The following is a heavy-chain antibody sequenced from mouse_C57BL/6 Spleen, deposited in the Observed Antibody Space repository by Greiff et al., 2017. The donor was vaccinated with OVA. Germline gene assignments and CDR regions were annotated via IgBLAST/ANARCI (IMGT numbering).Heavy chain of an antibody. CDR1: GFTFSDYY. CDR3: SRQSTAAMDY. CDR2: ISNGGGST. Sequence: EVKLVESGGGLVQPGGSLKLSCAASGFTFSDYYMYWVRQTPEKRLEWVAYISNGGGSTYYPDTVKGRFTISRDNAKNTLYLQMSRLKSEDTAMYYCSRQSTAAMDYWGQGTSVTVSS. V-gene: IGHV5-12*01. J-gene: IGHJ4*01. D-gene: IGHD1-2*01.